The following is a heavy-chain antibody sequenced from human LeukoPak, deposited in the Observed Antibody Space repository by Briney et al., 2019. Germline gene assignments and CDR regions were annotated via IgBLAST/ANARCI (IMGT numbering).Heavy chain of an antibody. J-gene: IGHJ3*02. D-gene: IGHD2-21*02. Sequence: SETLSLTCAVYGGSFSGYYWSWIRQPPRKGLEWIGEINHSGSTNYNPSLKSRVTISVDTSKNQFSLKLSSVTAADTAVYYCARGSIVVTAILRRMPRHNDAFDIWGQGTMVTVSS. V-gene: IGHV4-34*01. CDR2: INHSGST. CDR3: ARGSIVVTAILRRMPRHNDAFDI. CDR1: GGSFSGYY.